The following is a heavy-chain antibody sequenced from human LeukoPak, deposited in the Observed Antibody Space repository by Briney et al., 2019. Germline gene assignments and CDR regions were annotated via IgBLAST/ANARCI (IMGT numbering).Heavy chain of an antibody. Sequence: SQTLSLTCTVSGGSISSRGYYWSWIRQHPGKGLEWIGYIYYSGSTYYNPSLKSRVTISVDTSKNQFSLKLSSVTAADTAVYYCARDYDSSLENWGQGTLVTVSS. CDR1: GGSISSRGYY. D-gene: IGHD3-22*01. J-gene: IGHJ4*02. CDR2: IYYSGST. V-gene: IGHV4-31*03. CDR3: ARDYDSSLEN.